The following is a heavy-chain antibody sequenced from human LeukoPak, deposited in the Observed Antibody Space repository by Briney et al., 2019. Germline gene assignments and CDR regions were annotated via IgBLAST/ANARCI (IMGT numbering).Heavy chain of an antibody. CDR2: ISSSSSTI. CDR1: GFTFSSYS. Sequence: PGGSLRLSCAASGFTFSSYSMNWVRQAPGKGLEWVSYISSSSSTIYYADSVKGRFTISRDNAKNSLYLQMNSLRAEDTAVYYCAREVSRCSSTSCSSGDYWGQGTLVTVSS. V-gene: IGHV3-48*01. J-gene: IGHJ4*02. CDR3: AREVSRCSSTSCSSGDY. D-gene: IGHD2-2*01.